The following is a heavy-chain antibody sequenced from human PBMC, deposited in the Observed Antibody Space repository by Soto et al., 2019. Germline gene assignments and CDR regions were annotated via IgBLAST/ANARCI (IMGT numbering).Heavy chain of an antibody. CDR2: ISAYNGNT. V-gene: IGHV1-18*01. D-gene: IGHD3-22*01. Sequence: QVQLVQSGAEVKKPGASVKVSCKASGYTFTSYGISWVRQAPGQGLEWMGWISAYNGNTNYAQKLQGRVTMTTDTSTSTADMELRSLRSDDTAVYYCARTYSSGYHWAAFDIWGQGTMVTVSS. CDR1: GYTFTSYG. J-gene: IGHJ3*02. CDR3: ARTYSSGYHWAAFDI.